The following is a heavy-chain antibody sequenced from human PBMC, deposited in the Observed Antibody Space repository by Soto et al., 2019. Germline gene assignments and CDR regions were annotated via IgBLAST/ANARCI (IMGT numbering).Heavy chain of an antibody. V-gene: IGHV4-59*08. CDR2: IYYSGST. Sequence: PSETLSLTCTVSGGSISSYYWSWIRQPPGKGLEWIGYIYYSGSTNYNPSLKSRVTISVDTSKNQFSLKLSSVTAADTAVYYCARHRKAHCSGGSCYSEYPRYYYYYYMDVWGKGTTVTVSS. CDR3: ARHRKAHCSGGSCYSEYPRYYYYYYMDV. CDR1: GGSISSYY. J-gene: IGHJ6*03. D-gene: IGHD2-15*01.